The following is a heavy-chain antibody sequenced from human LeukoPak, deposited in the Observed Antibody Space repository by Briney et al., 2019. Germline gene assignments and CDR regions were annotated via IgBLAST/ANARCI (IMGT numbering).Heavy chain of an antibody. V-gene: IGHV4-59*01. D-gene: IGHD6-19*01. CDR1: GGSISSYY. J-gene: IGHJ5*02. CDR3: ARALKQWLTEGSWFDP. CDR2: IYYSGST. Sequence: PSETLSLTCTVSGGSISSYYWSWIRQPPGKGLEWIGYIYYSGSTNYNPSLKSRVTISVDTSKNQFSLKLSSVTAADTAVYYCARALKQWLTEGSWFDPWGQGTLVTVSS.